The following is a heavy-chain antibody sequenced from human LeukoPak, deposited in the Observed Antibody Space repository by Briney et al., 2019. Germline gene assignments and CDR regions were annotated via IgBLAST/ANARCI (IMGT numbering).Heavy chain of an antibody. CDR2: ISYDGSNK. J-gene: IGHJ4*02. CDR3: AEGDFAY. Sequence: GGSLRLSCAASGFTFSSYGMHWVRQAPGKGLEWVAVISYDGSNKYYADSVKGRFTISRDNSKNTLYLQMNSLRVEDTAVYYCAEGDFAYWGQGTLVTVSS. V-gene: IGHV3-30*18. CDR1: GFTFSSYG.